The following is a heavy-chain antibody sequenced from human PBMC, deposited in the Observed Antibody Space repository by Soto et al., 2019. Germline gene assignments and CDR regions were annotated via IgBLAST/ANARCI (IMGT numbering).Heavy chain of an antibody. CDR1: GFTFSSYA. V-gene: IGHV3-23*01. J-gene: IGHJ6*02. CDR3: AKDPQGYYCYYGMDV. Sequence: EVQLLESGGGLVQPGGSLRLSCAASGFTFSSYAMSWVRQAPGKGLEWVSAISGSGGSTYYADSVKGRFTISRDNSKNTVYLQMNSLRAEETAVYYCAKDPQGYYCYYGMDVWGQGPTVTVSS. CDR2: ISGSGGST.